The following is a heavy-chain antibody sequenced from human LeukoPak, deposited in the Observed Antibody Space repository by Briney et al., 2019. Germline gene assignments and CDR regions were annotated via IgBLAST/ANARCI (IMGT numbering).Heavy chain of an antibody. Sequence: GGSLRLSCAASGFTFSSYSMNWVCQAPGKGLEWVSSISSSSSYIYYADSVKGRFTISRDNAKNSLYLQMNSLRAEDTAVYYCARDLGDSGSFDYWGQGTLVTVSS. CDR3: ARDLGDSGSFDY. CDR2: ISSSSSYI. J-gene: IGHJ4*02. CDR1: GFTFSSYS. D-gene: IGHD1-26*01. V-gene: IGHV3-21*01.